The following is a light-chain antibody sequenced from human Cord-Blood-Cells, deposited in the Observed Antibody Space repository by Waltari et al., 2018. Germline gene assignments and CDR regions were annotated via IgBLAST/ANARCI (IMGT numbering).Light chain of an antibody. V-gene: IGKV3-11*01. J-gene: IGKJ2*01. Sequence: EIVLTHSLAPLFLSPGERATLSCRASQSVSSYLAWYQQKPGQAPRLLIYDASNRATGIPARFSGSGSGTDFTLTISSLEPEDFAVYYCQQRSNWPPMYTFGQGTKLEIK. CDR3: QQRSNWPPMYT. CDR2: DAS. CDR1: QSVSSY.